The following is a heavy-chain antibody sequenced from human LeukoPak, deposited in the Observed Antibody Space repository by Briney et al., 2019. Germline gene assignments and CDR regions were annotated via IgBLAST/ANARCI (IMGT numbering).Heavy chain of an antibody. V-gene: IGHV3-23*01. J-gene: IGHJ4*02. Sequence: GGSLRLSCAASGFIFSNHGMNWVRQPPGKGLEWVSGVSPNGETAYYADSVKGRFTISRDNSKNTVYLQVSSLRAEDTAVYYCAKNLGWIQFGYWGQGTLVTVSS. CDR3: AKNLGWIQFGY. CDR2: VSPNGETA. D-gene: IGHD5-18*01. CDR1: GFIFSNHG.